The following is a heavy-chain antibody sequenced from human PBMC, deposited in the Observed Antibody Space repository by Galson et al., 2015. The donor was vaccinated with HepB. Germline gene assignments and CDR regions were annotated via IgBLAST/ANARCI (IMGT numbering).Heavy chain of an antibody. J-gene: IGHJ5*02. CDR2: IWYDGSNK. V-gene: IGHV3-33*01. CDR3: ARDNVLNQLLLSGMFDP. CDR1: GFTFSSYG. Sequence: SLRLSCAASGFTFSSYGMHWVRQAPGKGLEWVAVIWYDGSNKYYADSVKGRFTISRDNSKNTLYLQMNSLRAEDTAVYYCARDNVLNQLLLSGMFDPWGQGTLVTVSS. D-gene: IGHD2-2*01.